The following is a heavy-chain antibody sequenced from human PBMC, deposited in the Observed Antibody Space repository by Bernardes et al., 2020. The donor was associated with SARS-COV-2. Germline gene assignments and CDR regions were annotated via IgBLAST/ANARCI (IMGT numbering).Heavy chain of an antibody. CDR3: ARGHRDFWSGYYTLDHLRGNWFDP. CDR1: GGSFSGYY. Sequence: SETLSLTCAVYGGSFSGYYWSWIRQPPGKGLEWIGEINHSGSTNYNPSLKSRVTISVDTSKNQFSLKLSSVTAADTAVYYCARGHRDFWSGYYTLDHLRGNWFDPWGQGTLVTVSS. D-gene: IGHD3-3*01. J-gene: IGHJ5*02. CDR2: INHSGST. V-gene: IGHV4-34*01.